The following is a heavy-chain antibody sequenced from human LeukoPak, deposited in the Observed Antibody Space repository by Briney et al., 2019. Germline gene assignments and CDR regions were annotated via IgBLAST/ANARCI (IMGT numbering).Heavy chain of an antibody. D-gene: IGHD2-21*02. J-gene: IGHJ4*02. Sequence: ASVKVSCKASGYTFTSYDINWVRQATGQGLEWMGWMNPNSGNTGYAQKFQGRVTMTRNTSISTAYMELSRLRSDDTAVYYCARDYCGGDCFPDYWGQGTLVIVSS. V-gene: IGHV1-8*01. CDR2: MNPNSGNT. CDR3: ARDYCGGDCFPDY. CDR1: GYTFTSYD.